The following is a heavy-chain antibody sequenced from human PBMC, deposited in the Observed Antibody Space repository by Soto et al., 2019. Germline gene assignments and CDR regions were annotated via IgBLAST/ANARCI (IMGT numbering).Heavy chain of an antibody. Sequence: PSETLSLTCTVSGASISSGDYYWSWIRQHPGKGLEWIGYIYYSGSTYYNPSLKSRLTISVDTSKNQFSPKLSSVTAADTAVYYCASIYDSSGYYYGNNWFDPWGQGTLVTVSS. CDR2: IYYSGST. CDR1: GASISSGDYY. CDR3: ASIYDSSGYYYGNNWFDP. V-gene: IGHV4-31*03. J-gene: IGHJ5*02. D-gene: IGHD3-22*01.